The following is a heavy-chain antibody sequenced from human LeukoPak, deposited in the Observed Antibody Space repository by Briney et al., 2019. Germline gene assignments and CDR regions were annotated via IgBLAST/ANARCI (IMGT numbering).Heavy chain of an antibody. J-gene: IGHJ4*02. D-gene: IGHD5-18*01. CDR1: GFTFSSYA. CDR3: AREEAYSYGSFDY. V-gene: IGHV3-30*04. CDR2: ISYDGSNK. Sequence: GRSLRLSCAASGFTFSSYAMHWVRQAPGKGLEWVAVISYDGSNKYYADSVKGRFTISRDNSKNTLYLQMNSLRAEDTAVYYCAREEAYSYGSFDYWGQGTLVTVSS.